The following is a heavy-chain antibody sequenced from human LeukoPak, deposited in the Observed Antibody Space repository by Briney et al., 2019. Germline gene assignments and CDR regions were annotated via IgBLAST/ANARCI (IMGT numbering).Heavy chain of an antibody. CDR2: IYYDGSNQ. Sequence: GGSLRLSCVVSGLRFRNYGMHWVRQAPGRGLEWVAVIYYDGSNQYYADSVKGRFTVSRDNAKNTLYLQMDSLRAEDTAVYYCATDRNSGKYYDYWGQGTLVTVSS. V-gene: IGHV3-33*01. D-gene: IGHD1-26*01. CDR3: ATDRNSGKYYDY. CDR1: GLRFRNYG. J-gene: IGHJ4*02.